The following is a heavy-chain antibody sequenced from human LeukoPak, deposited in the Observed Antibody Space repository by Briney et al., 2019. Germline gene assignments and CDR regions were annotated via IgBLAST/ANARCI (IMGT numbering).Heavy chain of an antibody. D-gene: IGHD1-14*01. Sequence: GGSLRLSCAAFGFTFSSYSMNWVRQAPGKGLEWVSSISSSSSYVYYADSVKGRFTISRDNAKNSLHLQMNSLRAEDTAVYYCASTGGGASFVYWGQGTLVTVSS. V-gene: IGHV3-21*01. J-gene: IGHJ4*02. CDR1: GFTFSSYS. CDR2: ISSSSSYV. CDR3: ASTGGGASFVY.